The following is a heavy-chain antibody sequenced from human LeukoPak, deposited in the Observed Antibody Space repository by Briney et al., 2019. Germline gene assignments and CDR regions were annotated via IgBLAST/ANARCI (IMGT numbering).Heavy chain of an antibody. CDR2: IYNSGRS. CDR1: GGSINGYF. Sequence: PSETLSLTCTVSGGSINGYFWGWIRQPPGKGLEWIGSIYNSGRSHYNPSLKSRVTISVDTSKNQFSLKLSSVTAADTAMYFCSREQIRGSGSYYNLFDPWGQGALVTVSS. CDR3: SREQIRGSGSYYNLFDP. V-gene: IGHV4-59*12. D-gene: IGHD3-10*01. J-gene: IGHJ5*02.